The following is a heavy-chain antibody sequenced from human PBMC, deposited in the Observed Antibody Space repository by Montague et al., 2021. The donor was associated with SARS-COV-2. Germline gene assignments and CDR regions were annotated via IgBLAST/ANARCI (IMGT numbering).Heavy chain of an antibody. J-gene: IGHJ5*02. Sequence: SETLSLTCTVSGGSISSSSYYWGWIRQPPGKGLEWIGSIYYSESTYYNPSLKSRVTISVDTSKNQFSLKLSSVTAADTAVYYCARLLLYCSSTSCYEARFDPWGQGTLVTVSS. D-gene: IGHD2-2*01. CDR3: ARLLLYCSSTSCYEARFDP. V-gene: IGHV4-39*01. CDR2: IYYSEST. CDR1: GGSISSSSYY.